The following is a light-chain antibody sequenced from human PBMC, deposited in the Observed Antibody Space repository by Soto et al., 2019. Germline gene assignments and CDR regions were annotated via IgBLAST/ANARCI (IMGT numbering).Light chain of an antibody. J-gene: IGKJ1*01. CDR2: GAS. V-gene: IGKV3-20*01. CDR3: QQYGISPRT. Sequence: ETVLTQSPATLSLSPGESATLSCRASQSVSTYLAWYQQKPGQAPRLLIYGASSRATGIPDRFSGSGSGTDFTLTISRLEPEDIAVYYCQQYGISPRTFGQGNKVDIK. CDR1: QSVSTY.